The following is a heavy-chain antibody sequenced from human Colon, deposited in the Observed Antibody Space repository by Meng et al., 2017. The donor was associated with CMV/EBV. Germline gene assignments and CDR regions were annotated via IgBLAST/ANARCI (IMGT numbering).Heavy chain of an antibody. CDR3: ADPPAGL. D-gene: IGHD3-16*01. J-gene: IGHJ4*02. CDR1: GGSLIGTNW. V-gene: IGHV4-4*01. Sequence: LCLPCVVSGGSLIGTNWWNWVRQPPGGGLEWIGEIFHSGASNYNPSLKSRATISIDNSKNQFSLRLTSVTVADTAVYFCADPPAGLWGQGVLVTVSS. CDR2: IFHSGAS.